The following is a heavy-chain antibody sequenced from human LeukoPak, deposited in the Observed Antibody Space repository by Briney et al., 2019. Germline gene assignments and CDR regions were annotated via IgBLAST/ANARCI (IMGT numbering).Heavy chain of an antibody. CDR3: ARDRGSRTAVAGTGDWFDP. Sequence: PGGSLRLSCAASGFTFSSYSMNWVRQAPGKGLEWVSYISSSSSTIYYADSVKGRVTISRDNAKNSLYLQMNSLRAEDTAVYYCARDRGSRTAVAGTGDWFDPWGQGTLVTVSS. CDR2: ISSSSSTI. CDR1: GFTFSSYS. D-gene: IGHD6-19*01. J-gene: IGHJ5*02. V-gene: IGHV3-48*04.